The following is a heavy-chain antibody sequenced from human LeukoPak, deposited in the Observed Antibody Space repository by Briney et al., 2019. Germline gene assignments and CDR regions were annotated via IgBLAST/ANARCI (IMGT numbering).Heavy chain of an antibody. V-gene: IGHV3-23*01. D-gene: IGHD1-26*01. J-gene: IGHJ4*02. CDR3: ARVVGATHLDY. CDR2: VSHGGGST. CDR1: GFTFSSYA. Sequence: GGSLRLSCAASGFTFSSYAMSWVRQAPGKGLEWVSLVSHGGGSTYYADSVKGRFTISRDNSKNTLYLQMNSLRAEDTAVYYCARVVGATHLDYWGQGTLVTVSS.